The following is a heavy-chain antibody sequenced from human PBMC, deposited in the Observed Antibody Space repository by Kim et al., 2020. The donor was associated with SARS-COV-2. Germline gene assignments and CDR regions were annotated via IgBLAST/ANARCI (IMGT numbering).Heavy chain of an antibody. D-gene: IGHD1-1*01. Sequence: NYAQKFQGRVTITADESTSTAYMELSSLRSEDTAVYYCARETTGIGSFDYWGQGTLVTVSS. J-gene: IGHJ4*02. CDR3: ARETTGIGSFDY. V-gene: IGHV1-69*01.